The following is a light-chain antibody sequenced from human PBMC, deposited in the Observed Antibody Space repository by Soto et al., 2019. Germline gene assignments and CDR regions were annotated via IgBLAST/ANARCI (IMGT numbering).Light chain of an antibody. J-gene: IGLJ1*01. Sequence: QSALTQPASVSGSPGQSITISCTGTSSDVGGYNYVSWYQQHPGKAPKLMIYDVSNRPSGVSNRFSGSKSGNTASLTISGHQAEEEADYYFSSYTSSSTLFGTGTKLTVL. CDR3: SSYTSSSTL. CDR2: DVS. CDR1: SSDVGGYNY. V-gene: IGLV2-14*01.